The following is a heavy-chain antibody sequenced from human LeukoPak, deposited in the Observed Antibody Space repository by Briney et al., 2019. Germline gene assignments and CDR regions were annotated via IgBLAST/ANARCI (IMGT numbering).Heavy chain of an antibody. CDR2: ISYDGSNK. J-gene: IGHJ4*02. CDR1: GFTFSSYA. D-gene: IGHD3-10*01. CDR3: AKGGGQVTMVRGVMLDY. Sequence: GGSLRLSCAASGFTFSSYAMHWVRQAPGKGLEWVAVISYDGSNKYYADSVKGRFTISRDNSKNTLYLQMNSLRAEGTAVYYCAKGGGQVTMVRGVMLDYWGQGTLVTVSS. V-gene: IGHV3-30-3*01.